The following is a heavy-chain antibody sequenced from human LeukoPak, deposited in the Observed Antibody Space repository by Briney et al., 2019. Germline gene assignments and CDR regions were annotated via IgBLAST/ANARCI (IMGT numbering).Heavy chain of an antibody. CDR3: ARNDPMVRGVIRPDDAFDI. V-gene: IGHV4-39*07. D-gene: IGHD3-10*01. J-gene: IGHJ3*02. CDR2: INYSGST. Sequence: PSETLSLICTVSGGSISSSSYYWGWIRQAPGKGLEWIGSINYSGSTYYNPSLKSRVTISVDTSKNQFSLKLSSVTAADTAVYYCARNDPMVRGVIRPDDAFDIWGQGTMVTVSS. CDR1: GGSISSSSYY.